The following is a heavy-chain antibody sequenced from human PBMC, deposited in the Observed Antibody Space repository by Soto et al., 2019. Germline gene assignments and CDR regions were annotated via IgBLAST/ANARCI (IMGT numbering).Heavy chain of an antibody. J-gene: IGHJ6*02. CDR2: IWYDGSNK. Sequence: QVQLVESGGGVVQPGRSLRLSCAASGFTFSSYGMHWVRQAPDKGLEWVAVIWYDGSNKYYADSVKGRFTISRDNSKNTLYLEMNSLRAEDTAVYYCASEYCSGGRCYYYSMDVWGQGTTVTVSS. CDR3: ASEYCSGGRCYYYSMDV. V-gene: IGHV3-33*01. D-gene: IGHD2-15*01. CDR1: GFTFSSYG.